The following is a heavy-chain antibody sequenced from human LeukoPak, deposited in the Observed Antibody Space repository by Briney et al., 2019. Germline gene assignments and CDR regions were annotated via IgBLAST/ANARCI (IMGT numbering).Heavy chain of an antibody. D-gene: IGHD3-9*01. CDR2: ISAYNGNT. V-gene: IGHV1-18*01. J-gene: IGHJ6*03. Sequence: ASVKVSCKASGYTFTSYGISWVRQAPGQGLEWMGWISAYNGNTNYARKFQGRVTMTRDTSISTAYMELSRLRSDDTAVYYCARETRDILTGYSATPYYYYYYMDVWGKGTTVTVSS. CDR3: ARETRDILTGYSATPYYYYYYMDV. CDR1: GYTFTSYG.